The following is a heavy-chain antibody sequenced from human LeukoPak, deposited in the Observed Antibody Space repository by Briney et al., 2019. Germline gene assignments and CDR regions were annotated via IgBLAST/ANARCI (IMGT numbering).Heavy chain of an antibody. D-gene: IGHD6-13*01. CDR1: GFTFTSYG. J-gene: IGHJ1*01. CDR3: ARGGGIAAAGIYFQH. CDR2: ISAYNGNT. V-gene: IGHV1-18*01. Sequence: PGGSLRLSCAASGFTFTSYGISWVRQAPGQGLEWMGWISAYNGNTNYAQKLQGRVTITRDTSASTAYMELSSLRSEDTAVYYCARGGGIAAAGIYFQHWGQGTLVTVSS.